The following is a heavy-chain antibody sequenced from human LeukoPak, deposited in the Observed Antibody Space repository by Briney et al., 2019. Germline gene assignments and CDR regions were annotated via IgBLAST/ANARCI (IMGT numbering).Heavy chain of an antibody. CDR2: IRSKAYGGTT. CDR3: SSGSARAYSYYYMGV. V-gene: IGHV3-49*04. D-gene: IGHD3-10*01. Sequence: QPGRSLRLSCTASGFTFGYYAMSWVRRAPGKGLEWVGFIRSKAYGGTTEYAASVKGRFTISRDDSKSIAYLQMNSLKTEDRAVYYCSSGSARAYSYYYMGVWGKGTTVTVSS. J-gene: IGHJ6*03. CDR1: GFTFGYYA.